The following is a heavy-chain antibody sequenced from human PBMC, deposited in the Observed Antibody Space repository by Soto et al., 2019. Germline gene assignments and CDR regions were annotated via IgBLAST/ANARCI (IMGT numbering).Heavy chain of an antibody. CDR3: ARDGISHYDFWSGYPGRWYYGMDV. CDR1: GYTFTGYY. CDR2: INPNSGGT. V-gene: IGHV1-2*04. D-gene: IGHD3-3*01. Sequence: QVQLVQSGAEVKKPGASVKVSCKASGYTFTGYYMHWVRQAPGQGLEWMGWINPNSGGTNYAQKFQGWVTMTRDTSISTAYMEMSMLRSDDTAVYYCARDGISHYDFWSGYPGRWYYGMDVWGQGTTVTVSS. J-gene: IGHJ6*02.